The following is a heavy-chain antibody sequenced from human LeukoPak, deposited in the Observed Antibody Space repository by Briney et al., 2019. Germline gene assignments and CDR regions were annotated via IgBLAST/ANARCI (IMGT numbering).Heavy chain of an antibody. J-gene: IGHJ4*02. V-gene: IGHV4-4*07. Sequence: SETLSLTCTASGSSISNYYWTWIRQPAGKGLEWIGRIYTSGGTNYNPSLKTRVTMSVDTSKNQVSLKLSSVTAADTAMYYCARAAEYSSGWYLFDYWGQGILVTVSA. D-gene: IGHD6-19*01. CDR2: IYTSGGT. CDR3: ARAAEYSSGWYLFDY. CDR1: GSSISNYY.